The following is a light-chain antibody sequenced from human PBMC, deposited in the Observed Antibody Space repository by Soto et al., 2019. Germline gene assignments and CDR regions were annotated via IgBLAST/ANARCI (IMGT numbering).Light chain of an antibody. J-gene: IGKJ1*01. Sequence: EIVLTQSPATLSLSPGEGASLSCRASQNISTYLAWYQQRPGQVPRLLIYGVSKRAPAIPPRFSGSGSGTDFTLSVSGLETADFATYYCQQRTNSPPWTVGQGTRVELK. CDR2: GVS. V-gene: IGKV3-11*01. CDR1: QNISTY. CDR3: QQRTNSPPWT.